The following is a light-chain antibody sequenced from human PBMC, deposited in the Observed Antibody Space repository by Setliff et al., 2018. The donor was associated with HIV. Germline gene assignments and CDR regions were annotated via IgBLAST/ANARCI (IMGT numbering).Light chain of an antibody. CDR1: SSDIGNYNY. Sequence: QSALTQPASVAGSPGQSITISCTGTSSDIGNYNYVSWHQQHPGKAPKLMIYDVSNRPSGVSNRFSGSKSGNTASLTISGLQAEDEADYYCSSFTDSTLEYVFGTGTKVNVL. CDR2: DVS. J-gene: IGLJ1*01. CDR3: SSFTDSTLEYV. V-gene: IGLV2-14*03.